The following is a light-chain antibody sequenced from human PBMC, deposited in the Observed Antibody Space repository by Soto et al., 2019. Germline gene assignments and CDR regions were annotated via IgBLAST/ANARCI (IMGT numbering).Light chain of an antibody. J-gene: IGKJ4*01. CDR2: AAS. V-gene: IGKV1-39*01. Sequence: DIQMTQSPSSLSASVGDRVTITCRASQSISSYLNWYQQKPGKAPKLLIYAASSLQSGVPSRFSGSGSGTDFTLTISSLLPEDFATYYCQQSYSTLLTFGGGTKVDIK. CDR3: QQSYSTLLT. CDR1: QSISSY.